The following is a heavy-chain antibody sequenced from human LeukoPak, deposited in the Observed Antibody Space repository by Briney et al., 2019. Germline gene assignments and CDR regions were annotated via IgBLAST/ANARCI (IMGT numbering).Heavy chain of an antibody. CDR3: AKSYYDFWSGFDY. CDR2: ISGSGGST. D-gene: IGHD3-3*01. V-gene: IGHV3-23*01. J-gene: IGHJ4*02. Sequence: GGSLRLSCAASGFTVSSNYMGWVRQAPGKGLEWVSAISGSGGSTYYADSVKGRFTISRDNSKNTLYLQMNSLRAEDTAVYYCAKSYYDFWSGFDYWGQGTLVTVSS. CDR1: GFTVSSNY.